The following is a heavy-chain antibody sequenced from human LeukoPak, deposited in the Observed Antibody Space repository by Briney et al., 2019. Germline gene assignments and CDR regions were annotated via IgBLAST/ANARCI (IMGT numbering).Heavy chain of an antibody. V-gene: IGHV4-59*01. CDR3: ARDGRYAAFDI. Sequence: SETLSLTCTVSGGSISSYYWSWIRQPPGKGLEWIGYIYYSGSTNYNPSLKSRVTISVDTSKNQFSLKLSSVTAADTAVYYCARDGRYAAFDIWGQGTMVTVSS. CDR2: IYYSGST. CDR1: GGSISSYY. D-gene: IGHD1-1*01. J-gene: IGHJ3*02.